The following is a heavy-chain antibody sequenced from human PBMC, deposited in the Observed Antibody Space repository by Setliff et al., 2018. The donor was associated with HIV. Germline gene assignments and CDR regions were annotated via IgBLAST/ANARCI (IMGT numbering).Heavy chain of an antibody. CDR2: IYSSGST. V-gene: IGHV4-4*09. CDR3: ASLYCSSTSCYDAFDI. J-gene: IGHJ3*02. D-gene: IGHD2-2*01. CDR1: GGSISSYY. Sequence: SETLSLTCTVSGGSISSYYWSWIRQPPGKGLEWLGHIYSSGSTNYNPSLKSRVTISVDTSKNQFSLRLTSVTAADTAVYYCASLYCSSTSCYDAFDIWGQGTMVTVSS.